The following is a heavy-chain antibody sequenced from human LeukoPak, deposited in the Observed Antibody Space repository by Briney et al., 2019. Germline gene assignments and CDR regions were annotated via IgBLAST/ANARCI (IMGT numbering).Heavy chain of an antibody. D-gene: IGHD3-3*01. CDR1: GGSISSSSYY. CDR3: ARHSVESDGITIFGVAPFDY. CDR2: IYYSGST. Sequence: PSETLSLTCTVSGGSISSSSYYWGWIRQPPGKGLEWIGSIYYSGSTYYNPSLKSRVTIPVDTSKNQFSLKLSSVTAADTAVYYCARHSVESDGITIFGVAPFDYWGQGTLVTVSS. V-gene: IGHV4-39*01. J-gene: IGHJ4*02.